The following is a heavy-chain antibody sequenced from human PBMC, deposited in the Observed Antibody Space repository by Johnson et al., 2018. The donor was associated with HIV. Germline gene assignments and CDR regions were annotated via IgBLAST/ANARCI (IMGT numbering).Heavy chain of an antibody. J-gene: IGHJ3*02. CDR3: ARDSPGEITMVQGVIGI. D-gene: IGHD3-10*01. CDR2: IGPAADT. Sequence: MLLVESGGGLVQPGGSLRLSCAASGFTFSSYDIHWVRQATGKGLESVSPIGPAADTYYPGSVKGRFTVSRDNSKNTLYLQMNSLRAEDTAVYYCARDSPGEITMVQGVIGIWGQGTMVTVSS. V-gene: IGHV3-13*01. CDR1: GFTFSSYD.